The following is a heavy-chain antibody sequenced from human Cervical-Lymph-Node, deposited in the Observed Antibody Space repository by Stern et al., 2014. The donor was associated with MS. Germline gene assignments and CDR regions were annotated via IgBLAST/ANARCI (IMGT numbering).Heavy chain of an antibody. V-gene: IGHV3-30*18. J-gene: IGHJ4*02. D-gene: IGHD3-3*01. CDR2: ISYDGRNK. CDR1: GFTFSSYG. Sequence: VQLVESGGGVVQPGRSLRLSCVASGFTFSSYGMHWVRQAPGKGLEWVAIISYDGRNKHFADSVKGRFTISRDNSKNKLDLQMNSLRAEDTAIYYCAKESQLLEWFTDYWGQGTLVTVSS. CDR3: AKESQLLEWFTDY.